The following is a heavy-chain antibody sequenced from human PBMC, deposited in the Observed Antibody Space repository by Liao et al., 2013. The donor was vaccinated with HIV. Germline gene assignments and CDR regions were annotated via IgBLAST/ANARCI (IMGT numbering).Heavy chain of an antibody. D-gene: IGHD4-17*01. J-gene: IGHJ3*01. Sequence: QVQLQESGPGLVKPSQTLSLTCTVSGGSINSGDYYWNWIRQPPGKGLEWIGYIYYTGTTYSNPSLNSRVTISIDTSKNQFSLKLTSVTAADTAVYYCAAGDYGAYKAFDFWGQGTVVTVSS. CDR2: IYYTGTT. CDR3: AAGDYGAYKAFDF. CDR1: GGSINSGDYY. V-gene: IGHV4-30-4*08.